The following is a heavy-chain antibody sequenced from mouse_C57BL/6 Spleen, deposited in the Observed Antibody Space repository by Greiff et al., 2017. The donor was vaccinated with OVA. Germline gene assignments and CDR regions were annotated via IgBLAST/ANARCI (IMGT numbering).Heavy chain of an antibody. J-gene: IGHJ2*01. CDR1: GYTFTSYW. Sequence: QVQLKQPGAELVRPGSSVKLSCKASGYTFTSYWMHWVKQRPIQGLEWIGNIDPSDSVTHYNQKFKDKATLTVDKSSSTAYMQLSSLTSEDSAVYDGASGSSYGYWGQGTTLTVSS. CDR3: ASGSSYGY. CDR2: IDPSDSVT. V-gene: IGHV1-52*01. D-gene: IGHD1-1*01.